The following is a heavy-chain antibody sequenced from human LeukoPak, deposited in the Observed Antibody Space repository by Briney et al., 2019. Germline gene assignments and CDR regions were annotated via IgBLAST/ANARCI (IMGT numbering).Heavy chain of an antibody. V-gene: IGHV1-8*01. J-gene: IGHJ6*03. CDR3: ARESNYGDPRVYYYYMDV. D-gene: IGHD4-17*01. Sequence: GASVKVSCKASGYTFTSYDINWVRQATGQGLEWMGWMNPNSGNTGYAQKFQGRVTMTRNTSISTAYTELSSLRSEDTAVYYCARESNYGDPRVYYYYMDVWGKGTTVTVSS. CDR1: GYTFTSYD. CDR2: MNPNSGNT.